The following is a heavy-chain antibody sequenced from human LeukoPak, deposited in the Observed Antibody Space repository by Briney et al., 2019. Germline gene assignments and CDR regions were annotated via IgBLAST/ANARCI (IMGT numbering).Heavy chain of an antibody. CDR2: FCGIDGTI. CDR3: AKSLPAAAGTGAFDI. J-gene: IGHJ3*02. V-gene: IGHV3-23*01. CDR1: GFTFSNYA. D-gene: IGHD6-13*01. Sequence: PGGSLRLSCAASGFTFSNYALSWVRQAPGKGLECVFGFCGIDGTIWYAETLKGRFIISRDNFQNTLYLKMNSLRAEDTAVYYCAKSLPAAAGTGAFDIWGQGTMVTVSS.